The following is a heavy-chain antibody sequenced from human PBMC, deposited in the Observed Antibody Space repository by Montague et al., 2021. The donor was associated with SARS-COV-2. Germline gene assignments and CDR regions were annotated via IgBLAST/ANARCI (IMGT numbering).Heavy chain of an antibody. Sequence: SETLSLTCAVYGGSFSGYYCSWIRQPPAKGLEWIGEINHSGSTNYNPYLKSRVTIAVDTSKNQFSLQLSSVTAADTAVYYCSGGRPITRFYCYYGMDVWGQGTTVTVSS. CDR3: SGGRPITRFYCYYGMDV. D-gene: IGHD3-10*02. CDR2: INHSGST. V-gene: IGHV4-34*01. J-gene: IGHJ6*02. CDR1: GGSFSGYY.